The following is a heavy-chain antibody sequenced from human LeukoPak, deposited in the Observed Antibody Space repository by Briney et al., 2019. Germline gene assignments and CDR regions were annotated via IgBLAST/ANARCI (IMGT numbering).Heavy chain of an antibody. V-gene: IGHV4-59*01. Sequence: SSETLSLTCTVSGVSISIYYWSWVRQPPGEGLECIGYIYYSGSTNYNPSLKSRVTISVDTSKNQFSLKLSYVTTADTAVYYCAREIPAAGTRDAFDIWGQGTMVTVSS. J-gene: IGHJ3*02. CDR3: AREIPAAGTRDAFDI. CDR1: GVSISIYY. D-gene: IGHD6-13*01. CDR2: IYYSGST.